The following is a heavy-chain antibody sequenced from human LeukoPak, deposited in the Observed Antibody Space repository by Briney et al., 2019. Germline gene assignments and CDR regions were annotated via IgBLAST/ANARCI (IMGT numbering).Heavy chain of an antibody. CDR1: GGSFSGYY. D-gene: IGHD2-2*01. CDR2: INHSGST. J-gene: IGHJ3*02. V-gene: IGHV4-34*01. CDR3: ARLEVPAAMGAFDI. Sequence: SETLSLTCAVYGGSFSGYYWSWIRQPPGKGLEWIGEINHSGSTNYNPSLKSRVTISVDTSKNQFSLKLSSVTAADTAVYYCARLEVPAAMGAFDIWGQGTMVTVSS.